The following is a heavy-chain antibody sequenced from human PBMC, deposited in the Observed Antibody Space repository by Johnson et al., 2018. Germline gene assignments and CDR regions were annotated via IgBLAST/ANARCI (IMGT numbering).Heavy chain of an antibody. CDR3: ARDFVLQH. J-gene: IGHJ1*01. D-gene: IGHD6-6*01. CDR2: ISYDGSNK. CDR1: GFTFSSYG. Sequence: VQLLESGGGVVQPGRSLRLSCAASGFTFSSYGMHWVRQAPGKGLEWVAVISYDGSNKYYADSVKGRFTISRDNSKNTLYLQMTSLRAEDTAVYYCARDFVLQHWGQGTLVTVSS. V-gene: IGHV3-30*03.